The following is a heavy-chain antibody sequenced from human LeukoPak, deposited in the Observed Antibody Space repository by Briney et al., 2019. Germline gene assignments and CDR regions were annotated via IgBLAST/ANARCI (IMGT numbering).Heavy chain of an antibody. CDR1: GYTFTGFY. CDR3: ARFSSGRDK. CDR2: INPNSGAT. V-gene: IGHV1-2*06. D-gene: IGHD6-19*01. Sequence: ASVKVSCKASGYTFTGFYVHWVRQAPGQGLEWVGRINPNSGATNYAQEFEGRVTVTRDTSISTAYMELSRLRSDDTAVYYCARFSSGRDKWGQGTLVTVSS. J-gene: IGHJ4*02.